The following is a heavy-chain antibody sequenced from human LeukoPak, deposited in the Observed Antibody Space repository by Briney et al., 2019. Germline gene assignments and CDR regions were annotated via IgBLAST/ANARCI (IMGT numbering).Heavy chain of an antibody. J-gene: IGHJ4*02. CDR3: AHLRATDCYYFDY. CDR2: WSDDK. Sequence: SGPTLVNPTQTVTLTCTFSGFSLSTSGVGVGWIRQPPGKALEWLYWSDDKYYSPSLKSRLTITKDTSKNQVVLTMTNMDPVDTATYFCAHLRATDCYYFDYWGQGMLVTVSS. CDR1: GFSLSTSGVG. V-gene: IGHV2-5*01. D-gene: IGHD2-21*02.